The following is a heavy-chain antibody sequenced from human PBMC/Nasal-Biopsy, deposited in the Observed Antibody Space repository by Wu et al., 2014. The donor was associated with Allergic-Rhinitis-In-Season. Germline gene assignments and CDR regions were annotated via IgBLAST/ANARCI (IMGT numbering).Heavy chain of an antibody. CDR3: ARLRHVNGAWYFDL. V-gene: IGHV3-7*01. D-gene: IGHD2-8*01. Sequence: LRLSCAASGFTFSTYWMTWVRQAPGRGLEFVANINQDGSSNNYVDAVKGRFTISRDNAKNSLYLQMNSVRAEDTAIYYCARLRHVNGAWYFDLWGRGTLVTVSS. CDR2: INQDGSSN. J-gene: IGHJ2*01. CDR1: GFTFSTYW.